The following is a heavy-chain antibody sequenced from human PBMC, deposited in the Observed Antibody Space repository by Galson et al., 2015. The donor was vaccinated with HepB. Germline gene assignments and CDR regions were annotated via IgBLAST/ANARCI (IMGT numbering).Heavy chain of an antibody. CDR2: ISYDGSNK. Sequence: SLRLSCAASGFTFSSYGMHWVRQAPGKGLEWVAVISYDGSNKYYADSVKGRFTISRDNSKNTLYLQMNSLRTEDTAVYYCANEPVVRGFDYYFAYSGPGTLVTVSS. D-gene: IGHD3-10*01. CDR3: ANEPVVRGFDYYFAY. J-gene: IGHJ4*02. V-gene: IGHV3-30*18. CDR1: GFTFSSYG.